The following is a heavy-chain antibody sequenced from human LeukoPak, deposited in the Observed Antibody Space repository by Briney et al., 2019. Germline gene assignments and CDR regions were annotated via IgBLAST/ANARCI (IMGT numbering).Heavy chain of an antibody. D-gene: IGHD2-15*01. V-gene: IGHV3-23*01. J-gene: IGHJ4*02. Sequence: PGGSLRLSCAASGFTFSNYAMSWVRQAPGKGLEWVSAISGGGNSTYYADSVNGRFTISRDNSKNTLFLQMNSLRAEDTAVYYCAKGRSVGVVAAYNYWGQGNLVTVSS. CDR1: GFTFSNYA. CDR2: ISGGGNST. CDR3: AKGRSVGVVAAYNY.